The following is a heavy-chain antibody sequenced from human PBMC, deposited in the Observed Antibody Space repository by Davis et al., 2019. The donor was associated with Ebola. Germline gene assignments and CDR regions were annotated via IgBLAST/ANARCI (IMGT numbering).Heavy chain of an antibody. CDR1: GYTFTSYG. J-gene: IGHJ4*02. CDR2: IIPILGIA. Sequence: AASVKVSCKASGYTFTSYGISWVRQAPGQGLEWMGRIIPILGIANYAQKFQGRVTITADKSTSTAYMELSSLRSEDTAVYYCARDLATVTTEGDYWGQGTLVTVSS. V-gene: IGHV1-69*04. CDR3: ARDLATVTTEGDY. D-gene: IGHD4-17*01.